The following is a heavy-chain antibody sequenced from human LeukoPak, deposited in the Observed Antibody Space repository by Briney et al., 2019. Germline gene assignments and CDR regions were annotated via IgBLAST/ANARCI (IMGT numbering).Heavy chain of an antibody. J-gene: IGHJ4*02. V-gene: IGHV6-1*01. CDR1: GDSVSSDSAA. CDR3: ARDPVGGSTIFDS. Sequence: SQTLSLTCAISGDSVSSDSAAWNWIRQSPSRGLEWLARTYFRSKWYYGYALAVKGRITINPDTSKNQFSLQLNSVTPEDTAVYFCARDPVGGSTIFDSWGQGTLVTVS. D-gene: IGHD1-26*01. CDR2: TYFRSKWYY.